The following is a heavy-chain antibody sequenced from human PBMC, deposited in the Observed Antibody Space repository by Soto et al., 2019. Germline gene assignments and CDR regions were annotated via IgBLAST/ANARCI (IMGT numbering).Heavy chain of an antibody. D-gene: IGHD6-13*01. CDR3: AKDLSSSSWYDYAFDI. Sequence: GGSLRLSCAASGFTFSNYAMTWVRQAPGKGLERVSAITGGGGSTFYADSVKGRFTVSRDNSKNTLYLQMNSLRVDDTAVYYCAKDLSSSSWYDYAFDIWGQGTMVTVSS. CDR1: GFTFSNYA. CDR2: ITGGGGST. J-gene: IGHJ3*02. V-gene: IGHV3-23*01.